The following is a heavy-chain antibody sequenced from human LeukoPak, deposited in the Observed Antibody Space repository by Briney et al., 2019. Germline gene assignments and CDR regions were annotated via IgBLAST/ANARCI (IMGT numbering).Heavy chain of an antibody. CDR2: IYPGDYET. D-gene: IGHD2-21*02. CDR1: GYSFSNYW. V-gene: IGHV5-51*01. J-gene: IGHJ4*02. CDR3: AIPPGYCGNDCSFDY. Sequence: GESLKTSCEGSGYSFSNYWIGWVRQMPGKGLEWMGIIYPGDYETRYSPSFQGLVTISVDKSISTAYLQWSSLKASDTAMYYCAIPPGYCGNDCSFDYWGQGTLVTVSS.